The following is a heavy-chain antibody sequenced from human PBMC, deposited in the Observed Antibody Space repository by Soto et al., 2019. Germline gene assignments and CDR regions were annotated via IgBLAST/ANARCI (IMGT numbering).Heavy chain of an antibody. CDR1: GGSFSGNY. CDR2: ISHSGSGT. D-gene: IGHD2-15*01. J-gene: IGHJ4*02. Sequence: QVQLQQWGAGLLKPSETLSLTCTVYGGSFSGNYWSWIRQPPGMGLEWIGEISHSGSGTNYNPSLKSRVTISVDTSKNQFSLKLSSVTAADTAMYYCASGHLPGGNTLYYDYWGQGTLVTVSS. CDR3: ASGHLPGGNTLYYDY. V-gene: IGHV4-34*01.